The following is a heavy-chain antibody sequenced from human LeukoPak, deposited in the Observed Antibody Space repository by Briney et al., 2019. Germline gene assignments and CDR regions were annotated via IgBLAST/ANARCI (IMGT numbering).Heavy chain of an antibody. Sequence: PGGSLRLSCAASGFTFSSYAMSWVRQAPGKGLEWVSAISGSGGSTYYADPVKGRFTISRDNSKNTLYLQMNSLRAEDTAVYYCAKERDIVVVVAGVGGYWGQGTLVTVSS. D-gene: IGHD2-15*01. V-gene: IGHV3-23*01. CDR2: ISGSGGST. J-gene: IGHJ4*02. CDR1: GFTFSSYA. CDR3: AKERDIVVVVAGVGGY.